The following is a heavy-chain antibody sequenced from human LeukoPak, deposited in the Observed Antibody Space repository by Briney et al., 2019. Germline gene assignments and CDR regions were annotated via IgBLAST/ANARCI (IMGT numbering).Heavy chain of an antibody. D-gene: IGHD6-6*01. CDR3: ARTSIAARRANAFDI. Sequence: PSQTLSLTCAVSGGSISSGGYTWSWIRQPPGKGLEWIGYIYHSGSTYYNPSLKSRVTISVDRSKNQFSLKLSSVTAADTAVYYCARTSIAARRANAFDIWGQGTMVTVSS. CDR1: GGSISSGGYT. V-gene: IGHV4-30-2*01. CDR2: IYHSGST. J-gene: IGHJ3*02.